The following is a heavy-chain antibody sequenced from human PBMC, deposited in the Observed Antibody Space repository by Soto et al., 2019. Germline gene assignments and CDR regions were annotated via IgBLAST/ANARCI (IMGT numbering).Heavy chain of an antibody. CDR3: AKDISRGPTKNYDFWSGPDY. V-gene: IGHV3-43D*04. CDR2: ISWDGSNR. CDR1: GFTFDEYA. Sequence: SLRLSCAASGFTFDEYAMHWVRQPPGKGLEWVSLISWDGSNRYYADSVQGRFTISRDNSKYSLYLEMNSLRPEDTALYYCAKDISRGPTKNYDFWSGPDYWGQGTLVTVSS. J-gene: IGHJ4*02. D-gene: IGHD3-3*01.